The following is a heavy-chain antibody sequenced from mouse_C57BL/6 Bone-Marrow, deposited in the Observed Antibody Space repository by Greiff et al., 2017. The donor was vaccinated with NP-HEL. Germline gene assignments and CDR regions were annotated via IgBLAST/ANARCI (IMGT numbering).Heavy chain of an antibody. D-gene: IGHD1-1*01. Sequence: QVQLQQSGAELVRPGTSVKMSCKASGYTFTNYWIGWAKQRPGHGLEWIGDIYPGGGYTNYNEKFKGKATLTADKSSSTAYMQFSSLTSEDSAIYYCARRKYGSRYFDYWGQGNTLTVSS. V-gene: IGHV1-63*01. CDR3: ARRKYGSRYFDY. CDR2: IYPGGGYT. J-gene: IGHJ2*01. CDR1: GYTFTNYW.